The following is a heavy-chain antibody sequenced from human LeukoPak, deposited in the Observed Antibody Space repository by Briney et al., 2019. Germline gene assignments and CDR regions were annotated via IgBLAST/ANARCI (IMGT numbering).Heavy chain of an antibody. CDR3: ASLPYSSGWFDY. D-gene: IGHD6-19*01. Sequence: ASVKVSCKASGYTFTGYYMHWVRQAPGQGLEWMGWINPNSGGTNYAQKFQGRVTMTRDTFISTAYMELSRLRSDDTAVYYCASLPYSSGWFDYWGQGTLVTVSS. CDR1: GYTFTGYY. V-gene: IGHV1-2*02. CDR2: INPNSGGT. J-gene: IGHJ4*02.